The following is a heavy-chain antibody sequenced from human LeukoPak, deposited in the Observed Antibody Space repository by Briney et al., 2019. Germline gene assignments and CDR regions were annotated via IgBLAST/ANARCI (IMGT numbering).Heavy chain of an antibody. CDR1: GFTFSSYG. CDR2: IRYDGSNK. J-gene: IGHJ4*02. D-gene: IGHD4-17*01. V-gene: IGHV3-30*02. CDR3: AKDRSRYGDYDIDC. Sequence: PGGSLRLSCAASGFTFSSYGMHWVRQAPGKGLEWVAFIRYDGSNKYYADSVKGRFTISRDNSKNTLYLQMNSLRAEDTAVYYCAKDRSRYGDYDIDCWGQGTLVTVSS.